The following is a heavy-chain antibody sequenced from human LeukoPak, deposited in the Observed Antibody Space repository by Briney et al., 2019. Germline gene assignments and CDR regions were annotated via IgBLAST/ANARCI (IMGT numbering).Heavy chain of an antibody. CDR1: GITLSNYG. D-gene: IGHD3-22*01. CDR2: ISGSGGRT. CDR3: AKRGVVIRVILVGFHKEANYFDS. V-gene: IGHV3-23*01. Sequence: PGGSLRLSCAVSGITLSNYGMSWVRQAPGKGREWVAGISGSGGRTNYADSVKGRFTISRDNPKNTLYLQMNSLRAEDTAVYFCAKRGVVIRVILVGFHKEANYFDSWGQGVLVTVSS. J-gene: IGHJ4*02.